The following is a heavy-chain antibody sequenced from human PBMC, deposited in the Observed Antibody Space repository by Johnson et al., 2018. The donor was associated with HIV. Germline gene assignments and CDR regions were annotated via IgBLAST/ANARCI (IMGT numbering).Heavy chain of an antibody. CDR2: ISFDGSNR. J-gene: IGHJ3*02. D-gene: IGHD2-21*01. CDR1: GFTFTSYP. CDR3: ARGGGCGGHCYSWYDAFDI. Sequence: QVQLVESGGGVVQPGRSLRLSCAASGFTFTSYPMHWVRQAPGKGLEWVAVISFDGSNRNYADSVKGRFTISRDNSKNMLYLQMNSLREEDRAVFYCARGGGCGGHCYSWYDAFDIWGQGTMVTVS. V-gene: IGHV3-30*04.